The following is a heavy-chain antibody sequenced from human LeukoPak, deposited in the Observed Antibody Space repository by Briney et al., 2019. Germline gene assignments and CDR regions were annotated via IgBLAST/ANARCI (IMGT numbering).Heavy chain of an antibody. D-gene: IGHD3-16*01. V-gene: IGHV3-72*01. J-gene: IGHJ4*02. Sequence: GGSLRLSCAASGFSFSDHYKDWVRQAPGKGLEWVARIRNKANTYITEYAASVRGRFIISRDDSKNSLYLQMNSLKTEDTAVYYCAKDRGGGFFDYWGQGALVTVSS. CDR3: AKDRGGGFFDY. CDR2: IRNKANTYIT. CDR1: GFSFSDHY.